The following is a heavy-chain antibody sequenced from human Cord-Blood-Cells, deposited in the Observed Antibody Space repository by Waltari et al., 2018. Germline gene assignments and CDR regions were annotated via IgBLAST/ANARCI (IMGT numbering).Heavy chain of an antibody. V-gene: IGHV4-34*01. Sequence: QVQLQQWGAGLLKPSETLSLTCAVYGGSFSGYYWSWIHQPPGKGLEWIGEINHSGSTNYNPSLKSRVTISVDTSKNQFSLKLSSVTAADTAVYYCARVYYDYVYGMDVWGQGTTVTVSS. CDR1: GGSFSGYY. CDR3: ARVYYDYVYGMDV. J-gene: IGHJ6*02. D-gene: IGHD3-16*01. CDR2: INHSGST.